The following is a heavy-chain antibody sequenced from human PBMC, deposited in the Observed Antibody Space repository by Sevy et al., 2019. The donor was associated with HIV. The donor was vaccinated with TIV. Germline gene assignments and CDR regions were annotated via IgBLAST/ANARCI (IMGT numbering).Heavy chain of an antibody. V-gene: IGHV3-73*01. CDR2: IRSKANSYAT. CDR1: GFTFSGSA. J-gene: IGHJ4*02. Sequence: GGSLRLSCAASGFTFSGSAMHWVRQASGKGLEWVGRIRSKANSYATAYAASVKGRFTISRDDSKNTAYLQMNSLKTEDTAVYYWTRLGGQGGTDYWGQGTLVTVSS. D-gene: IGHD3-16*01. CDR3: TRLGGQGGTDY.